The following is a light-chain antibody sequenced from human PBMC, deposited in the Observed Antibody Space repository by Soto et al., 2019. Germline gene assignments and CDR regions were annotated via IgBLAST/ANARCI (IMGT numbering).Light chain of an antibody. V-gene: IGLV1-40*01. CDR3: QSYDSSLTVV. CDR2: GNT. Sequence: LTQPPSVSGAPGQRVTISCTGSSSNIGAGYNVHWYQQLPGTAPKLLIYGNTNRPSGVPDRFSGSKSGTSASLAITGLQAEDEADYYCQSYDSSLTVVFGGGTKLTVL. CDR1: SSNIGAGYN. J-gene: IGLJ2*01.